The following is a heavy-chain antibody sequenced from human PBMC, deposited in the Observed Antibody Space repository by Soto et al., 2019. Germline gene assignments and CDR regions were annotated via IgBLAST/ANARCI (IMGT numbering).Heavy chain of an antibody. CDR1: GYSFTSYW. D-gene: IGHD6-19*01. J-gene: IGHJ4*02. CDR3: ARHWAHNSSPDY. Sequence: GESLKISCEASGYSFTSYWIGWVRQMPGKGLEWMGIIHPGDSDTKYSPSFQGQVTISVDKSITTAYLQWSSLKASDTAMYYCARHWAHNSSPDYWGQGTLVTVSS. CDR2: IHPGDSDT. V-gene: IGHV5-51*01.